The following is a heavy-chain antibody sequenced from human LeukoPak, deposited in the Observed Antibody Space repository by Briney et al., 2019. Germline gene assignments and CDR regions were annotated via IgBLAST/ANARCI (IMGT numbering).Heavy chain of an antibody. Sequence: SETLSLTCAVYGGSFSGYYWSWIRQPPGKGLEWIGEINHSGSTNYNPSLKSRVTISVDTSKNQFSLKLSSVTAADTAVYYCARGRDISGWRPSDFYYYGMDVWGKGTTVTVSS. J-gene: IGHJ6*04. CDR2: INHSGST. CDR3: ARGRDISGWRPSDFYYYGMDV. CDR1: GGSFSGYY. D-gene: IGHD6-19*01. V-gene: IGHV4-34*01.